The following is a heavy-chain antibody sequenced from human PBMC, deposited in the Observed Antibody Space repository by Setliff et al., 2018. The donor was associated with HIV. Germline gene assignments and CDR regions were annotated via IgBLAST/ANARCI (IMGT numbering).Heavy chain of an antibody. CDR3: VRGDWNNGLDV. D-gene: IGHD1-1*01. CDR1: GLTFSTSA. J-gene: IGHJ6*02. V-gene: IGHV3-7*03. Sequence: GSLRLSCVVSGLTFSTSAMSWVRQAPGKGLEWVANIKQDGSEKNYVDSVKGRFTISRDNAKNSLYLQMNSLRAEDTGLYHCVRGDWNNGLDVWGQGTTVTVSS. CDR2: IKQDGSEK.